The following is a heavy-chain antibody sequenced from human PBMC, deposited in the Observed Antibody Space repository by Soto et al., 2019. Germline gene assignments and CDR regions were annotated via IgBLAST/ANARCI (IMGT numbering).Heavy chain of an antibody. CDR2: AYSTGST. V-gene: IGHV4-4*07. J-gene: IGHJ2*01. CDR3: ARESYSGGVWSFDL. CDR1: GGSITNHY. D-gene: IGHD6-19*01. Sequence: QVHLQESGPGLVKPSETLSLTCTVSGGSITNHYWSWIRQPAGKELEWIGRAYSTGSTNYKPSLRSRVTMSLDTSKMQFSLQLTSVTAADTALYYCARESYSGGVWSFDLRGRGTLVTVSS.